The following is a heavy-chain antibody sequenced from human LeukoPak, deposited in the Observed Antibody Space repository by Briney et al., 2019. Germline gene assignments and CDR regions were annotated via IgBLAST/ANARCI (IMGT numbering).Heavy chain of an antibody. J-gene: IGHJ4*02. CDR3: ARERDDYDILTGPFDY. Sequence: QPGRSLRLSCAASGFTFSSYAMHWVRQAPGKGLEWVAVISYDGSNKYYADSVKGRFTISRDNSKNTLYLQMNSLTAEDTAVYYCARERDDYDILTGPFDYWGQGTLVTVSS. V-gene: IGHV3-30*04. CDR2: ISYDGSNK. D-gene: IGHD3-9*01. CDR1: GFTFSSYA.